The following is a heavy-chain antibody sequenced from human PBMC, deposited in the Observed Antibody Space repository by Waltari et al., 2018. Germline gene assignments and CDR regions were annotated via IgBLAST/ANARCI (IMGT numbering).Heavy chain of an antibody. V-gene: IGHV3-9*02. CDR2: IYWNSNRI. CDR3: IKETNAGGLDY. D-gene: IGHD1-7*01. J-gene: IGHJ4*02. Sequence: EVHLVESGGGSVEPGRSLRLSCEAPGFTSIDHGMHWVRQPPGKGLEWVAGIYWNSNRIDYTDSVRGRFTISRDNAKNSLYLQMNSLRVEDTALYFCIKETNAGGLDYWGQGTLVTVSS. CDR1: GFTSIDHG.